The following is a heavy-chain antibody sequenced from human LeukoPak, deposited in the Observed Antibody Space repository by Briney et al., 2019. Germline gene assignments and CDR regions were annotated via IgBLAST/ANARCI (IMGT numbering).Heavy chain of an antibody. D-gene: IGHD3-16*02. V-gene: IGHV3-23*01. CDR3: AKDLGLGDYVWGSYRTPYYYGMDV. CDR1: GFTFSSYA. CDR2: IRGSGGST. J-gene: IGHJ6*04. Sequence: GGSLRLSCAASGFTFSSYAMSWVRQAPGKGLEWVSAIRGSGGSTYYADSVKGRFTISRDNSKNTLYLQMNNLRAEDTTVYYCAKDLGLGDYVWGSYRTPYYYGMDVWGKGTTVTVSS.